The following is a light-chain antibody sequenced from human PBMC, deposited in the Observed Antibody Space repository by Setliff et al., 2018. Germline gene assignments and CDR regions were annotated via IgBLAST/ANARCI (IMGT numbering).Light chain of an antibody. CDR3: ASYTSNVTVGLM. V-gene: IGLV2-14*01. J-gene: IGLJ3*02. Sequence: QSALTQPASVSGSPGQSVTISCTGTTSDIGAWDYVSWYQQHPDKAPKLMIYGVSDRPSGVSDRFSGSKSANTASLTISGLQADDEADYYCASYTSNVTVGLMFGGGTKVTVL. CDR2: GVS. CDR1: TSDIGAWDY.